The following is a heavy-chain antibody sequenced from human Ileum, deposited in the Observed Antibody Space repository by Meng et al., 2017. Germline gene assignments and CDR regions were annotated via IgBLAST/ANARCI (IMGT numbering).Heavy chain of an antibody. D-gene: IGHD1-14*01. J-gene: IGHJ4*02. CDR3: TGGPDSAKSGY. CDR2: FHHSGSA. Sequence: QVQLQQSCPGLVRPSETMSLTCTVSGVSVNSGFYYWNCVRQPPGKGLEFIGSFHHSGSAHYNASLEGRVTMSLDTSKNQFSLRLTSVTAADSALYYCTGGPDSAKSGYWGQGTLVTVSS. CDR1: GVSVNSGFYY. V-gene: IGHV4-61*01.